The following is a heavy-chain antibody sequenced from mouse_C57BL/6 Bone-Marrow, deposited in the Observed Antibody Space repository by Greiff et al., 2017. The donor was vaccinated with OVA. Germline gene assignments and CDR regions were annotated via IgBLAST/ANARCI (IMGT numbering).Heavy chain of an antibody. Sequence: VKLQQSGAALVKPGASVKLSCTASGFNIQAYNMHWVKQRNEHGLECIGRIEPEYGDTTYAPKFQGKATITADTSSNTAYLQLSSLTSEDTAVYYCARSYYYGSYYFDYWGQGTTLTVSS. CDR3: ARSYYYGSYYFDY. J-gene: IGHJ2*01. V-gene: IGHV14-2*01. CDR2: IEPEYGDT. CDR1: GFNIQAYN. D-gene: IGHD1-1*01.